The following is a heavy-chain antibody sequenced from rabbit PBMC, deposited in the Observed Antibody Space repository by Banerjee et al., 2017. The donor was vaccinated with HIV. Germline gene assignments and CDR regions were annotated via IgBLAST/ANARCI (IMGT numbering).Heavy chain of an antibody. CDR1: GIDFSSYYY. CDR3: ARVPPGYGGYGYFNL. D-gene: IGHD6-1*01. Sequence: QEQLVESGGGLVTLGGSLKLTCKASGIDFSSYYYMCWVRQAPGKGLEWIGCIYTGDGNTDYASWVNGRFTISKTSSTTVTLQMTSLTDADTATYFCARVPPGYGGYGYFNLWGPGTLVTVS. V-gene: IGHV1S45*01. CDR2: IYTGDGNT. J-gene: IGHJ4*01.